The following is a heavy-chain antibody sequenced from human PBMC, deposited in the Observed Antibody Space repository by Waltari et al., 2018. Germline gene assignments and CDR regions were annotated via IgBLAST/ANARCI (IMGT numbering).Heavy chain of an antibody. Sequence: QLQLFESGPGLVKPSETLSLTCTVSGDSVINSNYSWGWLRQPPGKGLEWIGNIYYSGRSSYNPSLKSRVIISVDTSKNQFSVRLTSVTAADTAVFYCARLSPPMWVRGVKGGYYFDYWGPGTLVTVSS. CDR1: GDSVINSNYS. CDR2: IYYSGRS. J-gene: IGHJ4*02. D-gene: IGHD3-10*01. CDR3: ARLSPPMWVRGVKGGYYFDY. V-gene: IGHV4-39*07.